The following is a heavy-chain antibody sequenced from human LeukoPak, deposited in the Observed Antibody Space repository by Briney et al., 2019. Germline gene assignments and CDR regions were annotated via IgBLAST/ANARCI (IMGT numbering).Heavy chain of an antibody. V-gene: IGHV3-49*04. D-gene: IGHD3-22*01. Sequence: GGSLRLSCTASGFTFGDYAMSWVRQAPGKGLEWVGFIRSKAYGGTTEYAASVNGRFTISRDDSKSIAYLQMNSLKTEDTAVYYCTRDSSGYYYRYFDYWGQGTLVTVSS. J-gene: IGHJ4*02. CDR2: IRSKAYGGTT. CDR1: GFTFGDYA. CDR3: TRDSSGYYYRYFDY.